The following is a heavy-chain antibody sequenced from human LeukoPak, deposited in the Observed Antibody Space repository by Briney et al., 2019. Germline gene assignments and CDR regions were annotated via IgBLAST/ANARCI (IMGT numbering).Heavy chain of an antibody. Sequence: PGRSLRLSCAASGFTFTNYGTGWVRQAPGKGLEWVSTISATGVDTYYADSVNGRFTISRDNSKNMLYLQMNSLRAEDTALYYCASTGGSWYRFDYWGQGALVTVSS. CDR1: GFTFTNYG. D-gene: IGHD6-13*01. J-gene: IGHJ4*02. CDR3: ASTGGSWYRFDY. V-gene: IGHV3-23*01. CDR2: ISATGVDT.